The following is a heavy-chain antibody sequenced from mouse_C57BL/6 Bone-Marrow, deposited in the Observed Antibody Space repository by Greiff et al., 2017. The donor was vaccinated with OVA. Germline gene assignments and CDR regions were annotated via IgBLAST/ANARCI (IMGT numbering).Heavy chain of an antibody. Sequence: DVMLVESGGGLVQPKGSLKLSCAASGFTFNTYAMHWVRQAPGKGLEWVARIRSKSSNYATYYADSVKDRFTISRDDSQSMLYLQMNNLKTEDTAMYYCVRDTDDSTRGYFDYWGQGTLVTVSA. V-gene: IGHV10-3*01. CDR3: VRDTDDSTRGYFDY. CDR1: GFTFNTYA. D-gene: IGHD3-1*01. CDR2: IRSKSSNYAT. J-gene: IGHJ3*01.